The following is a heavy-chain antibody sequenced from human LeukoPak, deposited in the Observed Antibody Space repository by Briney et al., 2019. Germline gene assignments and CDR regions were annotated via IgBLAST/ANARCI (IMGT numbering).Heavy chain of an antibody. CDR3: AVMVRGDNFDY. CDR2: IYNSGST. Sequence: SETLSLTCTVSGGSISSYYWSWIRKPPGKGLEWIGYIYNSGSTNYNPSLKSRVTISVDTSKNQFSLKLSSVTAADTAVYYCAVMVRGDNFDYWGQGTLVTVS. V-gene: IGHV4-59*01. D-gene: IGHD3-10*01. J-gene: IGHJ4*02. CDR1: GGSISSYY.